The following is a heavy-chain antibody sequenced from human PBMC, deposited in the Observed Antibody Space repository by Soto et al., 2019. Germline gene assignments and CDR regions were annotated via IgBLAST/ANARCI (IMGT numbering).Heavy chain of an antibody. V-gene: IGHV3-15*01. CDR2: IKSKTDGWTT. D-gene: IGHD3-22*01. CDR1: GFTFSNAW. CDR3: TAKCRSSGYDSFDL. J-gene: IGHJ2*01. Sequence: GGSLRLSCAASGFTFSNAWMSWVRQAPGKGLEWVGRIKSKTDGWTTDYAAPVKGRFTISRDDSKNTLYLQMNSLKTEDTAVYYCTAKCRSSGYDSFDLWGHGTLVTVSS.